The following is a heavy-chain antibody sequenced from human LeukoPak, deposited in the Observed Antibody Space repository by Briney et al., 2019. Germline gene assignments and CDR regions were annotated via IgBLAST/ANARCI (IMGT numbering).Heavy chain of an antibody. V-gene: IGHV4-59*11. D-gene: IGHD3-10*01. CDR2: IYYSGST. CDR1: GGSISSHY. CDR3: ATSYMVRGVIGWFDP. J-gene: IGHJ5*02. Sequence: SETLSLTCTVSGGSISSHYWSWIRQPPGKGLEWIGYIYYSGSTNYNPSLKSRVTISVDTSKNQFSLKLSSVTAADTAVYYCATSYMVRGVIGWFDPWGQATLVTVSS.